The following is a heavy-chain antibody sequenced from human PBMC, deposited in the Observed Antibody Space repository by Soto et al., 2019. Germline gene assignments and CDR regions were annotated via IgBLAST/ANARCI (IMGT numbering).Heavy chain of an antibody. V-gene: IGHV4-38-2*02. CDR3: ARVDVMVVAGSIFDY. J-gene: IGHJ4*02. D-gene: IGHD2-15*01. CDR2: IYHGGTT. CDR1: GSSISSGSY. Sequence: SETLSPTCTVSGSSISSGSYWAWIRLPPGKWPGWVASIYHGGTTFYNPSLKSRITISVDKSNKQFSLQLMCVTAADTAVYYCARVDVMVVAGSIFDYWGQGTLVTVSS.